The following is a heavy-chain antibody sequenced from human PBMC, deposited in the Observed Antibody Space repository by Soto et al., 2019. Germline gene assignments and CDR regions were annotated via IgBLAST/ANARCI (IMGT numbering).Heavy chain of an antibody. J-gene: IGHJ6*02. V-gene: IGHV3-30-3*01. Sequence: GGSLRLSCVASGFIFRSYAMHWVRQAPAKGLEWVAVVSFDGNNKYYADSVKGRFSISRDNSKNTLYLQMNSLRVEDTAVYYCARDRGYGGNVIYYYYDLDVWGQGITVYVS. CDR3: ARDRGYGGNVIYYYYDLDV. D-gene: IGHD5-12*01. CDR2: VSFDGNNK. CDR1: GFIFRSYA.